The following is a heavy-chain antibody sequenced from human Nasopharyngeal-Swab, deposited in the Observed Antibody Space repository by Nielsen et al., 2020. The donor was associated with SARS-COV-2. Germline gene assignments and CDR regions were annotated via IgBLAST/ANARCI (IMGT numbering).Heavy chain of an antibody. Sequence: SVNVSCKASGYTFTSYEINWVRQATGQGLEWMGWMNPNSGNTGYAQKFQGRVTMTRNTSISTAYMELSSLRSEDTAVYYCARGFIVATIFHYYYYMDVWGKGTTVTVSS. J-gene: IGHJ6*03. D-gene: IGHD5-12*01. V-gene: IGHV1-8*01. CDR3: ARGFIVATIFHYYYYMDV. CDR2: MNPNSGNT. CDR1: GYTFTSYE.